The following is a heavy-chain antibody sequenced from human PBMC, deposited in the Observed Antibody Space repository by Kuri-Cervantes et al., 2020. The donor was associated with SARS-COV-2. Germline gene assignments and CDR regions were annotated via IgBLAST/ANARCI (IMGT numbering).Heavy chain of an antibody. CDR2: ISGSGGAT. Sequence: ETLSLTCAASGFTFSSHAMIWVRQAPGKGLEWVSSISGSGGATYYADSAKGRFTISRDNSKNTLYLQMNSLRAEDTAVYYCAPSTGDNGYWGQGTLVTVSS. CDR3: APSTGDNGY. CDR1: GFTFSSHA. V-gene: IGHV3-23*01. J-gene: IGHJ4*02. D-gene: IGHD7-27*01.